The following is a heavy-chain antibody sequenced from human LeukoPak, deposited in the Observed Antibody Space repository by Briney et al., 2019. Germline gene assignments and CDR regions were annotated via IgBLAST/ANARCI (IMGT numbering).Heavy chain of an antibody. Sequence: SGPALVKPTQTLTLTCTFSGFSLSTSGMCVSWIRQPPGKALEWLARIDGDDDKYYSTSLKTRLTISQDTSKNQVVLTMTNMDPVDTATYYCARIMFAGVNMGAFDIWGQGTMVTVSS. V-gene: IGHV2-70*11. CDR1: GFSLSTSGMC. CDR2: IDGDDDK. D-gene: IGHD3-16*01. CDR3: ARIMFAGVNMGAFDI. J-gene: IGHJ3*02.